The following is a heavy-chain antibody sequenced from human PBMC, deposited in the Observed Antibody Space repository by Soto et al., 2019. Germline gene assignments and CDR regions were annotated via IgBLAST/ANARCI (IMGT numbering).Heavy chain of an antibody. V-gene: IGHV4-39*01. CDR2: IYYSGST. CDR1: GGSISSSSYY. CDR3: ARLSYDSSGYYYPKDAFDI. J-gene: IGHJ3*02. D-gene: IGHD3-22*01. Sequence: QLLESGPGLVKPSETLSLTCTVSGGSISSSSYYWGWIRQPPGKGLEWIGSIYYSGSTYYNPSLKSRVTISVDTSKNQFSLKLSSVTAADTAVYYCARLSYDSSGYYYPKDAFDIWGQGTMVTVSS.